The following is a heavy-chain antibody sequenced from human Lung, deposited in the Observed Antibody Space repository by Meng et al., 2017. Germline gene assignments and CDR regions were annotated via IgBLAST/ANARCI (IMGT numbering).Heavy chain of an antibody. CDR1: DYTFTGYG. CDR2: LGAHDGDT. J-gene: IGHJ4*02. V-gene: IGHV1-18*01. Sequence: QVQLVQSGPEVKRPWASVKVSCKASDYTFTGYGVSWVRQAPGQGLEWMAWLGAHDGDTSHAPKFQGRVTVSADRPTATAYMELRSLRSDDTAVYYCARGTPGRSYSDYWGQGTLVTVSS. D-gene: IGHD3-10*01. CDR3: ARGTPGRSYSDY.